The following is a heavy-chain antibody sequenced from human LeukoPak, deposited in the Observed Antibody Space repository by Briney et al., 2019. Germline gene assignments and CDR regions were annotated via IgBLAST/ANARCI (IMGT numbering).Heavy chain of an antibody. D-gene: IGHD4-11*01. V-gene: IGHV3-53*01. CDR1: GFTVSSNY. J-gene: IGHJ4*02. CDR3: AKVGLTVTTILDYFDY. CDR2: IYSGGST. Sequence: GGSLRLSCAASGFTVSSNYMSWVRQAPGKGLEWVSVIYSGGSTYYADSVEGRFTISRDNSKNTLYLQMNSLRVEDTAVYYCAKVGLTVTTILDYFDYWGQGILVTVSS.